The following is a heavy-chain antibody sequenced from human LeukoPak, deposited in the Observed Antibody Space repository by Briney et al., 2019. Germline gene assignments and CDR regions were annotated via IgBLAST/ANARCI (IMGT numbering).Heavy chain of an antibody. J-gene: IGHJ4*02. CDR1: TGTFSSYA. Sequence: ASVKVSCKASTGTFSSYALSWVRLAPGQGLQWMGRILPMFDTADYAQRFQGRVTITADKFTGTAFLEVSSLTSEDTGIYYCVRDYASSGPQKNYLDFWGQGTRLTVSA. CDR2: ILPMFDTA. CDR3: VRDYASSGPQKNYLDF. D-gene: IGHD3-22*01. V-gene: IGHV1-69*06.